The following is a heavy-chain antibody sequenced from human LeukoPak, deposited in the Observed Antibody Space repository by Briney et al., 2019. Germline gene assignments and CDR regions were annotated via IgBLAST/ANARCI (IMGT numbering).Heavy chain of an antibody. Sequence: GGSLRLSCAASGFTVSSNYMSWVRQAPGKGLEWVSVIYSSGSTYYADSVKGRFTISRDNSKNTLYLQMNSLRVEDTAVYYCTRDTGKGSPWDWGQETLVTVSS. D-gene: IGHD7-27*01. CDR1: GFTVSSNY. V-gene: IGHV3-53*01. J-gene: IGHJ4*02. CDR3: TRDTGKGSPWD. CDR2: IYSSGST.